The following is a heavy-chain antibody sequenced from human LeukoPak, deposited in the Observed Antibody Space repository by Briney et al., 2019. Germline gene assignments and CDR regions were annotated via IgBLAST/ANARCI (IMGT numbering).Heavy chain of an antibody. CDR1: GGSFSGDY. Sequence: PSETLSLTCAVYGGSFSGDYWSWIRQPPGKGLEWIGEINHSGSTNYNPSLKSRVTISVDTSKNQFSLKLSSVTAADTAVYYCARVRVYDSSGYYAPFDYWGQGTLVTVSP. V-gene: IGHV4-34*01. CDR2: INHSGST. D-gene: IGHD3-22*01. J-gene: IGHJ4*02. CDR3: ARVRVYDSSGYYAPFDY.